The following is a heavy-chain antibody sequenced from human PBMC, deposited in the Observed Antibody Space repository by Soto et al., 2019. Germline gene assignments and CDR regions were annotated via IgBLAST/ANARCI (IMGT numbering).Heavy chain of an antibody. CDR2: MNPNSGNT. CDR3: ARGRYRGSTVTPNWFDP. J-gene: IGHJ5*02. V-gene: IGHV1-8*01. Sequence: QVQLVQSGAEVKKPGASVKVSCKASGYTFTSYDINWVRQATGQGLEWMGWMNPNSGNTGYAQKFQGRVTMTRXTASSXXYMELSSLRSEDTAVYYCARGRYRGSTVTPNWFDPWGQGTLVTVSS. CDR1: GYTFTSYD. D-gene: IGHD4-17*01.